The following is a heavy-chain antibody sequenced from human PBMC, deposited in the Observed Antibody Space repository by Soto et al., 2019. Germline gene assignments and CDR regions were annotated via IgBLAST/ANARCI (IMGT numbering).Heavy chain of an antibody. CDR3: ARSIVVVTALDY. CDR2: INADNGNT. V-gene: IGHV1-3*01. J-gene: IGHJ4*02. Sequence: GASVKVSCKASGDTFSRYGSRWVRQAPGQRLEWMGWINADNGNTKYSQKVQGRVTITRDTSASTAYVELSSLRSEDTAVYYCARSIVVVTALDYWGQGTLVTVSS. CDR1: GDTFSRYG. D-gene: IGHD2-21*02.